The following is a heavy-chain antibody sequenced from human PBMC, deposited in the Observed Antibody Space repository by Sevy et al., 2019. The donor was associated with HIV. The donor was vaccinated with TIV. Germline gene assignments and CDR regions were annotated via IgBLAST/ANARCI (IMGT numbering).Heavy chain of an antibody. CDR3: ARVEMATITRDY. Sequence: ASVKVSCKASGYTFTSYDINWVRQATGQGLEWMGWMNPNSGNTGYAQKFQGRVTMTRNTSISTAYMELSSLRSEDKAVYYCARVEMATITRDYWGQGTLVTVSS. D-gene: IGHD5-12*01. V-gene: IGHV1-8*01. J-gene: IGHJ4*02. CDR2: MNPNSGNT. CDR1: GYTFTSYD.